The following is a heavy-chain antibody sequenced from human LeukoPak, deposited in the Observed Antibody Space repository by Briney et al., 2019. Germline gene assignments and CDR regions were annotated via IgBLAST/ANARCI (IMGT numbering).Heavy chain of an antibody. CDR3: TRDRPITADGVLILP. CDR2: IKEDGSEK. CDR1: GFTVSSNY. Sequence: PGGSLRLSCAASGFTVSSNYMSWVRQAPGKGLEWVANIKEDGSEKHYVDSVKGRFTISRDNSKNTVFLEMSSLRVEDTAVYHCTRDRPITADGVLILPWGQGTLVTVSS. V-gene: IGHV3-7*01. J-gene: IGHJ5*02. D-gene: IGHD3-3*01.